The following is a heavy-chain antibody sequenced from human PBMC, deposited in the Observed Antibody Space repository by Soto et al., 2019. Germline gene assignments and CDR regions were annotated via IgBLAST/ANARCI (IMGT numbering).Heavy chain of an antibody. Sequence: GAAVKVYRKASGYTFTSYYMHWVRQAPGQGLEWMGIINPSGGSTSYAQEFQGRVTMTRDTSTSTVYIELSILRSEDTAVYHCARVHIVVALSASSDAFDIWGQGTMVTVSS. CDR1: GYTFTSYY. V-gene: IGHV1-46*01. CDR2: INPSGGST. J-gene: IGHJ3*02. CDR3: ARVHIVVALSASSDAFDI. D-gene: IGHD3-22*01.